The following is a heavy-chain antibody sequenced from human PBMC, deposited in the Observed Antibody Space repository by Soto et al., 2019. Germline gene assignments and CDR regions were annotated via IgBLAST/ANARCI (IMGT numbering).Heavy chain of an antibody. CDR2: INHSGST. V-gene: IGHV4-34*01. D-gene: IGHD5-12*01. Sequence: QGQLQQWGAGLLKPSETLSLTCAVYGGSFSGYYWSWIRQPPGKGLEWIGEINHSGSTNYNPSLKSRVTISVDTSKNQFSLKLSSVTAADTAVYYCARETRQGLRYNYWGQGTLVTVSS. CDR1: GGSFSGYY. J-gene: IGHJ4*02. CDR3: ARETRQGLRYNY.